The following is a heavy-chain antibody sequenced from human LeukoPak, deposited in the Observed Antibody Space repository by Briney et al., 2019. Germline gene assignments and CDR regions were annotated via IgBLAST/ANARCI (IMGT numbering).Heavy chain of an antibody. Sequence: GGSLRLSCAVSGFTVSSNYMSWVRQAPGKGLEWVSVIYSGGSAYYADSVKGRFTISRDNSKNTLYLQMNSLRAEDTAVYYCARGAFWSGYNPFDYWGQGTLVTVPS. V-gene: IGHV3-66*01. D-gene: IGHD3-3*01. CDR1: GFTVSSNY. CDR3: ARGAFWSGYNPFDY. CDR2: IYSGGSA. J-gene: IGHJ4*02.